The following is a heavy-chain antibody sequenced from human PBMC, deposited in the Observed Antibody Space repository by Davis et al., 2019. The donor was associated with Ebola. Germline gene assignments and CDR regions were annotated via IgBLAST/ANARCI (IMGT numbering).Heavy chain of an antibody. V-gene: IGHV3-30*02. Sequence: GESLKISCAASGFTFSSYGMHWVRQAPGKGLAWVAFIRYDGSNKYYADSVKGRFTISRDNSKNTLYLQMNSLRAEDTAVYYCAKEKLPTIAVAGMGIDYWGQGTLVTVSS. CDR2: IRYDGSNK. D-gene: IGHD6-19*01. J-gene: IGHJ4*02. CDR3: AKEKLPTIAVAGMGIDY. CDR1: GFTFSSYG.